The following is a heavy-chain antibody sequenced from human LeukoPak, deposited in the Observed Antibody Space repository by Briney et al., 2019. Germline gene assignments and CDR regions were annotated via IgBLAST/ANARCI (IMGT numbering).Heavy chain of an antibody. V-gene: IGHV3-9*01. CDR2: ISWNSGSI. CDR1: GFTFDDYA. CDR3: AKGAVIAAAGPFDY. J-gene: IGHJ4*02. Sequence: GGSLRLSCAASGFTFDDYAMHWVRQAPGKGLEWVSGISWNSGSIGYADSVKGRFTISRDNAKNSPYLQMNSLRAEDTALYYCAKGAVIAAAGPFDYWGQGTLVTVSS. D-gene: IGHD6-13*01.